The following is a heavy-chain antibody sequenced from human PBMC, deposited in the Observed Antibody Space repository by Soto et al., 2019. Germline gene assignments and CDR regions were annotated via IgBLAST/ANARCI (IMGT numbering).Heavy chain of an antibody. J-gene: IGHJ6*03. Sequence: EVQLVESGGGLVQPGGSLRVSCAASGLTVSNNSMNWVRQITGKGVEWVSITFSGGSTYYADSVKGRFTVSRDNSKNTLHLQMNSLTAEDTAVYYCARAGVYSSAYMDVWGEGATVTVSS. CDR1: GLTVSNNS. V-gene: IGHV3-66*01. CDR2: TFSGGST. D-gene: IGHD6-25*01. CDR3: ARAGVYSSAYMDV.